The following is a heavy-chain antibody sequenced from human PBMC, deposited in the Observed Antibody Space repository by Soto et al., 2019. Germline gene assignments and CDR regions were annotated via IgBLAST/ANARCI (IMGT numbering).Heavy chain of an antibody. CDR2: INPNSGST. CDR3: ARAGIAYCSSTTCYLYYYVMDV. D-gene: IGHD2-2*01. CDR1: RCSVISYY. Sequence: SVKVSRQASRCSVISYYMHWVRQPPGQGLAWMGIINPNSGSTTYAQKFQGRVTMTRDTSTSTVYMELTSLTSGDTAVYYCARAGIAYCSSTTCYLYYYVMDVWDQGTTVTVSS. J-gene: IGHJ6*02. V-gene: IGHV1-46*01.